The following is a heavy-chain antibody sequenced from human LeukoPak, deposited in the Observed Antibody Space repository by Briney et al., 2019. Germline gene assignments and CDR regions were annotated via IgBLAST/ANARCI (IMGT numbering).Heavy chain of an antibody. D-gene: IGHD2-15*01. Sequence: GGSLRLSCAASGFIFSSYGMHWVRQAPGKGLEWVAFIRYDGSKKYYADSVKGRFTISRDNAKNSLFLQMNSLRAEDTAVYYCARVLRYCSGGNCYSGGLGYMDVWGKGTTVTIFS. V-gene: IGHV3-30*02. CDR3: ARVLRYCSGGNCYSGGLGYMDV. CDR1: GFIFSSYG. J-gene: IGHJ6*03. CDR2: IRYDGSKK.